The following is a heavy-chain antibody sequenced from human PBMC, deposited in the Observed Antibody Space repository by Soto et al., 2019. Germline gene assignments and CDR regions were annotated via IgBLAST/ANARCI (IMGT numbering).Heavy chain of an antibody. CDR1: GGSISGRSYY. V-gene: IGHV4-39*01. Sequence: PSETLSLTCTVSGGSISGRSYYWGWIRQPPGKGLEWIGSIYYSGSTYYNPSLKSRVTISVDTSKNQFSLKLRSVTAADTAVYYCMRIDRYGEGDYWGQGTLVTVSS. CDR3: MRIDRYGEGDY. J-gene: IGHJ4*02. D-gene: IGHD5-18*01. CDR2: IYYSGST.